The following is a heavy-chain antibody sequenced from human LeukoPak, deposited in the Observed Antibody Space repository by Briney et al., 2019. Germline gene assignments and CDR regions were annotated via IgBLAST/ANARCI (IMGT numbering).Heavy chain of an antibody. Sequence: SQTLSLTCAVSGGSISSGGYSWSWIRQPPGKGLEWIGYIYYSGSTYYNPSLKSRVTISVDTSKNQFSLKLSSVTAADTAVYYCARDDYGGNSRFDYWGQGTLVTVSS. CDR3: ARDDYGGNSRFDY. D-gene: IGHD4-23*01. J-gene: IGHJ4*02. CDR1: GGSISSGGYS. V-gene: IGHV4-30-4*07. CDR2: IYYSGST.